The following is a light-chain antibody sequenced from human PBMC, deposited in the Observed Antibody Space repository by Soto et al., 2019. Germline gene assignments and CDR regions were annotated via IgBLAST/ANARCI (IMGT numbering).Light chain of an antibody. J-gene: IGLJ1*01. Sequence: QSPLTHPASVSGSPGQSITISCTGTSSDVGTYNYVSWYQHHPGKAPKLIIYEVSNRPSGVSNRFSGSKSGSTASLTISGLQAEDEADYHCTSYTRDTALVFGPGTKVTVL. CDR3: TSYTRDTALV. V-gene: IGLV2-14*01. CDR1: SSDVGTYNY. CDR2: EVS.